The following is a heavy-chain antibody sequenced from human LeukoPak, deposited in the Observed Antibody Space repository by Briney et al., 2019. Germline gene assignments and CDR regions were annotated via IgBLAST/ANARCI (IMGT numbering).Heavy chain of an antibody. CDR2: IYSDGRT. V-gene: IGHV3-53*01. J-gene: IGHJ4*02. Sequence: PGGSLRLSCAASGFTVSNKYMTWVRQAPGKGLEWVSLIYSDGRTYYADSVKGRCTISRDNSKNTLYLQMNSLRAEDTAVYYCAKGSDSSAWTLFDYWGQGTLVTVSS. CDR3: AKGSDSSAWTLFDY. D-gene: IGHD6-25*01. CDR1: GFTVSNKY.